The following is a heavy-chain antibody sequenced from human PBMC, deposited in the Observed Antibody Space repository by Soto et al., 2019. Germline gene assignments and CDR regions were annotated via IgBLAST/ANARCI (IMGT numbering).Heavy chain of an antibody. CDR1: GFTFSSYS. J-gene: IGHJ4*01. CDR3: VRYVGNDGYIPAY. D-gene: IGHD5-12*01. V-gene: IGHV3-21*01. CDR2: ISSSSSYI. Sequence: GGSLRLSCAASGFTFSSYSMNWVRQAPGKGLEWVSSISSSSSYIYYADSVKGRFTISRDNAKNSLYLQMNSLRAEDTAVYYCVRYVGNDGYIPAYWGQGTLVIGSA.